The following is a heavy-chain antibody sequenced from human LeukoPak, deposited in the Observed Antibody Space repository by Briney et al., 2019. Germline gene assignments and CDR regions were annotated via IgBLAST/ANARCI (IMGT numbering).Heavy chain of an antibody. V-gene: IGHV3-53*05. CDR1: GFTVSSNY. CDR3: AKDASPYGGKGQSYYFDY. CDR2: IYSGGST. Sequence: PGGSLRLSCAASGFTVSSNYMSWVRQAPGKGLEWVSVIYSGGSTYYADSVKGRFTISRDNAKNSLYLQMNSLRAEDMALYYCAKDASPYGGKGQSYYFDYWGQGTLVTVSS. D-gene: IGHD4-23*01. J-gene: IGHJ4*02.